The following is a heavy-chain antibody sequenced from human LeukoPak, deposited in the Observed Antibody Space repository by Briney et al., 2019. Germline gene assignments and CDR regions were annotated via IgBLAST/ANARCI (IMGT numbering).Heavy chain of an antibody. CDR1: GDSISSGTYY. Sequence: SETLSLTCTVSGDSISSGTYYWSWIRQPAGKGLEWIGRIYTSGSTNCNPSLKSRVTISLDTSKNQFSLKLSSVTAADTAVYFCARADCESGGNCHYFNYWGQGTLVTVSS. J-gene: IGHJ4*02. D-gene: IGHD2-15*01. CDR3: ARADCESGGNCHYFNY. V-gene: IGHV4-61*02. CDR2: IYTSGST.